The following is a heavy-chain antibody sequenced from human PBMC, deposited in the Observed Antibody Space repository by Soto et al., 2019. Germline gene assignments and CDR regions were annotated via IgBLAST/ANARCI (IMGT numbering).Heavy chain of an antibody. D-gene: IGHD6-19*01. CDR2: IYYSGST. J-gene: IGHJ4*02. CDR1: GASFSGYY. V-gene: IGHV4-59*01. Sequence: KTSETLSLTCTVSGASFSGYYWNWIRQPPGKGLEWIGYIYYSGSTNYNPSLKSRVSISVDSSKNQFSLKLTSVTAADTAVYYCARQYSNGFDYWGQGTLVTVSS. CDR3: ARQYSNGFDY.